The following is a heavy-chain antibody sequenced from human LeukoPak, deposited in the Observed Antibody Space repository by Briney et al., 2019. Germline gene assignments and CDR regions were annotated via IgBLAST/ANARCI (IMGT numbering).Heavy chain of an antibody. Sequence: GGSLRLSCAASGFTFSSYAMSWVRQAPGKGLEWVSAISGGGGGTYYADSVKGRFTISRDNSKNTLYLQMNSLRAEDTAVYYCANEPTELPGYYWGQGTLVTVSS. CDR2: ISGGGGGT. CDR3: ANEPTELPGYY. J-gene: IGHJ4*02. V-gene: IGHV3-23*01. CDR1: GFTFSSYA. D-gene: IGHD2-15*01.